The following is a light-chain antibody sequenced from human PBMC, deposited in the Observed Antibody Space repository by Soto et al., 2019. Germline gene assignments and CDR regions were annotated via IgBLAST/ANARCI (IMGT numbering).Light chain of an antibody. CDR1: QSIVYSDGNTY. J-gene: IGKJ1*01. CDR2: KVS. Sequence: DVVMTQSPLSLPVTPGQPASISCRSSQSIVYSDGNTYLNWFHQRPGQSPRRLIYKVSDRDSGVPDRFSCSGSGTEFTLKISRVEAEDVGVYYCMQGTHWPPTFGQGTKVEIK. CDR3: MQGTHWPPT. V-gene: IGKV2-30*01.